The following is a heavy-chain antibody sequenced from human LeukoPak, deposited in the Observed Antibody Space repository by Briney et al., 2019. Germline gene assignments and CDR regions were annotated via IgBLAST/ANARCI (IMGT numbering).Heavy chain of an antibody. CDR3: ARPHDSSGYYALDY. V-gene: IGHV1-46*01. D-gene: IGHD3-22*01. Sequence: ASVKVSCKASGGTFSSYAISWVWQAPGQGLEWMGIINPSGGSTSYAQKFQGRVTMTRDTSTSTVYMELSSLRSEDTAVYYCARPHDSSGYYALDYWGQGTLVTVSS. CDR2: INPSGGST. J-gene: IGHJ4*02. CDR1: GGTFSSYA.